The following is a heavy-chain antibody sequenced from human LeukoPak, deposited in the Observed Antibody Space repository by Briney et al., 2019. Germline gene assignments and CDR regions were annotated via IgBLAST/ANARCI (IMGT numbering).Heavy chain of an antibody. CDR1: GFTVSSNY. V-gene: IGHV3-66*02. CDR2: IYSGGDT. J-gene: IGHJ4*02. D-gene: IGHD6-13*01. Sequence: WGSLRLSCAASGFTVSSNYMNWVRQAPGKGLEWVSIIYSGGDTYYADSVKGRFTISRDNSKNTLYLQMSSLRAEDTAVYYCTRGPGSTWYSDYWGQGTLVTVSS. CDR3: TRGPGSTWYSDY.